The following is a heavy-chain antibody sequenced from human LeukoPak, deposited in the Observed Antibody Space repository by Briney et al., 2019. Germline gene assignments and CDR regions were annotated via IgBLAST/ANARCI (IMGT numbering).Heavy chain of an antibody. V-gene: IGHV1-46*01. J-gene: IGHJ4*02. Sequence: ASGKVCCNPAGYTFTSYYMHSGRQAPGQGLEWMGIFNPSGGSTTDAQKFHGRLTMTTDMSTSTGYMDLSSLRSEDTAVYYCARALAAAAGGRDGMMGDWGQGTLVTVSS. CDR2: FNPSGGST. D-gene: IGHD6-13*01. CDR1: GYTFTSYY. CDR3: ARALAAAAGGRDGMMGD.